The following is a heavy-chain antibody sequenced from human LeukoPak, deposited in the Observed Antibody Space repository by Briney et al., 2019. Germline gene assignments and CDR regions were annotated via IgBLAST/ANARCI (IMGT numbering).Heavy chain of an antibody. J-gene: IGHJ4*02. D-gene: IGHD2-15*01. Sequence: SVKVSCKASGGTFSSYAISWVRQAPGQGLEWMGRIIPIFGTANYAQKFQGRVTITTDESTSTAYMELSSLRSEDTAVYYRAEAHFRYCSGGSCYKDYWGQGTLVTVSS. V-gene: IGHV1-69*05. CDR3: AEAHFRYCSGGSCYKDY. CDR1: GGTFSSYA. CDR2: IIPIFGTA.